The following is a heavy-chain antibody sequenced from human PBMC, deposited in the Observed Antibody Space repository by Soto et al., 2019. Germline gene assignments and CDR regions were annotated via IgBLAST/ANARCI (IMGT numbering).Heavy chain of an antibody. J-gene: IGHJ5*02. V-gene: IGHV3-48*01. D-gene: IGHD6-25*01. CDR3: ARGEDGSTWFDP. Sequence: PGGSLRLSCAASGFTFSYYSMTWVRQAPGKGLEWLSYISSGGGAIYYADSVKGRFTISRDNAKNSLYLQMNSLRAEDTAVYYCARGEDGSTWFDPWGQGTLVTVSS. CDR2: ISSGGGAI. CDR1: GFTFSYYS.